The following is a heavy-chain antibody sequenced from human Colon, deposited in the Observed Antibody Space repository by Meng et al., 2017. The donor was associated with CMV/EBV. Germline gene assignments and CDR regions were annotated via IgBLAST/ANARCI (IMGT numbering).Heavy chain of an antibody. CDR1: HFSFCRCA. J-gene: IGHJ4*02. V-gene: IGHV3-23*01. D-gene: IGHD1-26*01. Sequence: SHFSFCRCALSWVRQAPAQGLEWFSAISSSGGSTSYADSVKGRFTISRDNSSNTLYLQMNSLRAEDTAVYYCAKDSPRTVGATFSDYWGQGTLVTVSS. CDR2: ISSSGGST. CDR3: AKDSPRTVGATFSDY.